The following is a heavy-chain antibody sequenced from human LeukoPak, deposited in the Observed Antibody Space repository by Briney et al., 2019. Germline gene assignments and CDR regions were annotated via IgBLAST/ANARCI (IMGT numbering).Heavy chain of an antibody. CDR3: GKGSGSYYGGGAIDY. D-gene: IGHD3-10*01. V-gene: IGHV3-73*01. CDR1: GFTFSGSA. Sequence: GGSLRLSCAASGFTFSGSAIHWVRQASGKGLEWVGRIRSKADYAASVKGKFTISRDDSKNTAYLQMNSLKTEDTAVYYCGKGSGSYYGGGAIDYWGQGTLVTVSS. CDR2: IRSKAD. J-gene: IGHJ4*02.